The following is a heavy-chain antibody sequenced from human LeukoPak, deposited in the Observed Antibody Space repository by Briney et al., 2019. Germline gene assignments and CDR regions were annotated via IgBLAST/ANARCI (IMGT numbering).Heavy chain of an antibody. J-gene: IGHJ4*02. V-gene: IGHV4-61*02. CDR2: IFTSDSP. CDR3: GRERVQYGN. CDR1: GVSINSGSYY. Sequence: SETLSLTCTVSGVSINSGSYYWSWIRQPAGKGVESIGRIFTSDSPNYHPSLKSRATISVDTSKNQFSLRLSSVTAADTAVYYCGRERVQYGNWGQGTLVTVSS. D-gene: IGHD4-11*01.